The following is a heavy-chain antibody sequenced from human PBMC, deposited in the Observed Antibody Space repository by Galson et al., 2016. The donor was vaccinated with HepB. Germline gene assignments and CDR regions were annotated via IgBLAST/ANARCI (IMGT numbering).Heavy chain of an antibody. CDR2: FDPKDAET. CDR1: GYTLNELS. J-gene: IGHJ4*02. Sequence: SVKVSCKVSGYTLNELSIHWVRQAPGKGLEWMGGFDPKDAETIYAQKFQGRVTMTEDTSTDTAYMELSSLISGDTALYYCATGPVEEYSDYGILGFWGQGTLLTVSS. D-gene: IGHD4-11*01. CDR3: ATGPVEEYSDYGILGF. V-gene: IGHV1-24*01.